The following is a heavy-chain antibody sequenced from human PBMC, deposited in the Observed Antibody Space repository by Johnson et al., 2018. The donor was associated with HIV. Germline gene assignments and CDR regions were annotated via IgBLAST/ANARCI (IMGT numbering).Heavy chain of an antibody. Sequence: QVQLVESGGGVVQPGRSLRLSCAASGFTFSSYAMHWVRQAPGKGLEWVAVISYDGSNKYYADSVKGRFTISRDNSKNTLYLQMNSLRAEDTAVYYCAKSYYEEERPMGVDAFEIWGQGTVVNVSS. D-gene: IGHD1-26*01. CDR3: AKSYYEEERPMGVDAFEI. J-gene: IGHJ3*02. CDR2: ISYDGSNK. V-gene: IGHV3-30-3*01. CDR1: GFTFSSYA.